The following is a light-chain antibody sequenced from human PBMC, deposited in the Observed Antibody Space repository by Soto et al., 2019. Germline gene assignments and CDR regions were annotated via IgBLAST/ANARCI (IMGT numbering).Light chain of an antibody. CDR3: QQYGSSRT. CDR2: GAS. V-gene: IGKV3-20*01. CDR1: QSVSSSY. J-gene: IGKJ1*01. Sequence: EIVLPQSPGALSLSTGERATLSCRASQSVSSSYLAWYQQKPGQAPRLLIYGASSRATGIPDRFSGSGSGTDFTLTISRLEPEDFAVYYCQQYGSSRTFGQGTKV.